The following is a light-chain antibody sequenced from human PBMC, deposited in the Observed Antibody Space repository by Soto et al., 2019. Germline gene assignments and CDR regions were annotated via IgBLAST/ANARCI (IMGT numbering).Light chain of an antibody. Sequence: DIVRPPYPATLSVAPGERAPLSCRASQSVSSTLAWYQQKPGQAPRLLIYGASTRATDIPARFSGSGSGTEFTLTISSLQSEDFAVYYCQQYYNWPRTFGQGTKVDI. CDR3: QQYYNWPRT. J-gene: IGKJ1*01. V-gene: IGKV3-15*01. CDR2: GAS. CDR1: QSVSST.